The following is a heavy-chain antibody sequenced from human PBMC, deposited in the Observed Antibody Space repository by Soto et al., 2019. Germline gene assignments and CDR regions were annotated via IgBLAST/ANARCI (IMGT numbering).Heavy chain of an antibody. D-gene: IGHD1-1*01. V-gene: IGHV3-15*01. Sequence: PGGSLRLSCPASGFTFSNAWMGWARQAPGKGLEWVGRTTSKTDGGTTDYDTPAKGRFTTSRDDSKNTLYLQMNSMKPEDTAVYYCTTELDPPMPYYWGQGTLVAVSS. J-gene: IGHJ4*02. CDR2: TTSKTDGGTT. CDR3: TTELDPPMPYY. CDR1: GFTFSNAW.